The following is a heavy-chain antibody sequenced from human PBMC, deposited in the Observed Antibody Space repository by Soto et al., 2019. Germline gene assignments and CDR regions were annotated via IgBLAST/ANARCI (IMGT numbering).Heavy chain of an antibody. V-gene: IGHV4-34*01. CDR3: ARGLITGSHYSGGWYYFDS. CDR2: INHSGSA. Sequence: QVQLQQSGAGLLKPSETLSLTCAVYGESFSGYIWTWIRQTPGKGLQWIGQINHSGSAYYNPSLKSRVTISVHTSNSLFSLELSSVTAADTAVYYCARGLITGSHYSGGWYYFDSWGQGTQVTVSS. J-gene: IGHJ4*02. D-gene: IGHD6-19*01. CDR1: GESFSGYI.